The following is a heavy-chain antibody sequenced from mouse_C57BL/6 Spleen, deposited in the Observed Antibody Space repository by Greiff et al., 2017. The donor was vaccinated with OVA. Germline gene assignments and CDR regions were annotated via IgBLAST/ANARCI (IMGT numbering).Heavy chain of an antibody. Sequence: VQRVESGAELVKPGASVKISCKASGYAFSSYWMNWVKQRPGKGLEWIGQIYPGDGDTNYNGKFKGKATLTADKSSSTAYMQLSSLTSEDSAVYFCARDYYGSSPWYFDVWGIGTTVTVSS. CDR3: ARDYYGSSPWYFDV. J-gene: IGHJ1*03. V-gene: IGHV1-80*01. CDR1: GYAFSSYW. CDR2: IYPGDGDT. D-gene: IGHD1-1*01.